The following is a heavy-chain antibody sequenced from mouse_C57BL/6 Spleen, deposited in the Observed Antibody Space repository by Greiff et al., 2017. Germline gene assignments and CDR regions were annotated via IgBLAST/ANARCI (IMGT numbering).Heavy chain of an antibody. D-gene: IGHD2-3*01. Sequence: QVQLQQSGAELVRPGASVTLSCKASGYTFTDYEMHWVKQTPVHGLEWIGAIDPETGGTAYNQKFKGKAILTADKSSSTAYMELRSLTSEDSAVYYCTRSDGYYVPWGQGTTLTVSS. V-gene: IGHV1-15*01. CDR2: IDPETGGT. CDR3: TRSDGYYVP. J-gene: IGHJ2*01. CDR1: GYTFTDYE.